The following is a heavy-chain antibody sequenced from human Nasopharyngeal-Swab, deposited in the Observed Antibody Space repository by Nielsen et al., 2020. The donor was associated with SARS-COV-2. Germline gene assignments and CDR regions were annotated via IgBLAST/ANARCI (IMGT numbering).Heavy chain of an antibody. Sequence: SETLSLTCTVSGGSMNSDNFYWGWIRLPPGKGLEWIGYIYYSGSTNYNPSLKSRVTISVDTSKNQFSLKLNSVTAADTAVYYCARRETIVGSFDYWGQGTLVTVSS. CDR2: IYYSGST. CDR1: GGSMNSDNFY. V-gene: IGHV4-61*05. D-gene: IGHD1-26*01. J-gene: IGHJ4*02. CDR3: ARRETIVGSFDY.